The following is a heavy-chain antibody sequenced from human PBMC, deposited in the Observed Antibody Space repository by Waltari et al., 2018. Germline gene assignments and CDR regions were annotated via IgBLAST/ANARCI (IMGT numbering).Heavy chain of an antibody. J-gene: IGHJ3*02. Sequence: QVQLVQSGAEVKKPGSSVKVSCKASGGTFSSYAISWVRQAPGQGLEWMGGIIPIFGTANYAQKFQGRVTITADESTSTAYMELSSLRSEDTAVYYCASRLEVRGVYGSTGAFDIWGQGTMVTVSS. V-gene: IGHV1-69*01. D-gene: IGHD3-10*01. CDR1: GGTFSSYA. CDR3: ASRLEVRGVYGSTGAFDI. CDR2: IIPIFGTA.